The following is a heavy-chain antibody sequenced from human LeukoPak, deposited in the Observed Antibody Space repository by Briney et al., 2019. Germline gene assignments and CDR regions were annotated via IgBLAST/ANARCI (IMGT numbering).Heavy chain of an antibody. D-gene: IGHD3-10*01. J-gene: IGHJ4*02. Sequence: PSETLSLTCTVSGGSISSGSYYWSWIRQPAGKGLEWIGRIYTSGSTNYNPSLKSRVTISVDTSKNQFSLKLSSVTAADTAVYYCARDLNYGSGHSQGGFDYWGQGTLVTVSS. CDR3: ARDLNYGSGHSQGGFDY. V-gene: IGHV4-61*02. CDR1: GGSISSGSYY. CDR2: IYTSGST.